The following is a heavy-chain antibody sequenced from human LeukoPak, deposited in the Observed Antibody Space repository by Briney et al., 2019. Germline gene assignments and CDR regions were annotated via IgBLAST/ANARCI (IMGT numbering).Heavy chain of an antibody. J-gene: IGHJ4*02. V-gene: IGHV4-4*07. Sequence: SETLSLTCTVSGGSISSYYWSWIRQPAGKGLECIGRIYTSGSTNYNPSLKSRVTMSVDTSKNQFSLKLSSVTAADTAVYYCARSLYDSSGYPEYYFDYWGQGTLVTVSS. CDR3: ARSLYDSSGYPEYYFDY. CDR2: IYTSGST. D-gene: IGHD3-22*01. CDR1: GGSISSYY.